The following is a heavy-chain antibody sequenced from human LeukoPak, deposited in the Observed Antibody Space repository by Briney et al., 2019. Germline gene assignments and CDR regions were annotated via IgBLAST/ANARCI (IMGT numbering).Heavy chain of an antibody. CDR2: ISAYNDNT. D-gene: IGHD3-9*01. J-gene: IGHJ6*02. V-gene: IGHV1-18*01. Sequence: GASVKVSCKASGYTFTSYGISRVRQAPGQGLEWMGWISAYNDNTYYAQKLQGRVTMTTDTSTSTAYMELRSLRSDDTAVYYCARDHYDILTGYNGMDVWGQGTTVTVSS. CDR1: GYTFTSYG. CDR3: ARDHYDILTGYNGMDV.